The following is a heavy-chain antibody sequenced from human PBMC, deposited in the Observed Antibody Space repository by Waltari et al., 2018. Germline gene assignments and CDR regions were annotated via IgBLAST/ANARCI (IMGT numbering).Heavy chain of an antibody. V-gene: IGHV4-39*01. Sequence: QLQLQESGPGLVKPSETLSLTCTVSGGSISSSSYYWGWLRQHPGKELEWIGSIYYSGSTYYNPSLKSRVTISVDTSKNQFSLKLISVTAADTAVYYCARLPDGSGSYGVYWGQGTLVTVSS. CDR1: GGSISSSSYY. D-gene: IGHD3-10*01. CDR2: IYYSGST. J-gene: IGHJ4*02. CDR3: ARLPDGSGSYGVY.